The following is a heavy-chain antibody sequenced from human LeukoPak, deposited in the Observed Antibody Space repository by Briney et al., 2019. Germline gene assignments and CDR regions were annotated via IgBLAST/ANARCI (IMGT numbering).Heavy chain of an antibody. CDR1: GYSISSGFY. Sequence: SETLSLTCTVSGYSISSGFYWGWIRHPPGKGLEWIGTIYHSGSTFYNPSLKSRVTISVDTSKNQFSLKLSSVTAADTAVYYCAGYDKNWNYGDYWGQGTLVTVSS. D-gene: IGHD1-7*01. J-gene: IGHJ4*02. V-gene: IGHV4-38-2*02. CDR3: AGYDKNWNYGDY. CDR2: IYHSGST.